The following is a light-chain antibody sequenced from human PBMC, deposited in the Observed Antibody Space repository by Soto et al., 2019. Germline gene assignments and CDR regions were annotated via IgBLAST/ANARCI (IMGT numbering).Light chain of an antibody. CDR3: QQYDNLPSWT. CDR2: DAS. CDR1: QDISNR. J-gene: IGKJ1*01. V-gene: IGKV1-33*01. Sequence: DIQMTQSPSSLSASLGDRITITCQASQDISNRLNWYQQKPGTAPKLLIYDASNLQTGVPSRFSGSGSGTAFTFTISSLQPEDTATYYCQQYDNLPSWTFGQGTNVEIK.